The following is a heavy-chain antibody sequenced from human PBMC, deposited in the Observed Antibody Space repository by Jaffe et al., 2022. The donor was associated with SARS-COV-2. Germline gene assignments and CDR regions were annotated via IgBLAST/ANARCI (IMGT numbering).Heavy chain of an antibody. V-gene: IGHV3-21*01. D-gene: IGHD4-17*01. Sequence: EVQLVESGGGLVKPGGSLRLSCAASGFTFSSYSMNWVRQAPGKGLEWVSSISSSSSYIYYADSVKGRFTISRDNAKNSLYLQMNSLRAEDTAVYYCARVKTTVLGIDAFDIWGQGTMVTVSS. CDR2: ISSSSSYI. CDR3: ARVKTTVLGIDAFDI. CDR1: GFTFSSYS. J-gene: IGHJ3*02.